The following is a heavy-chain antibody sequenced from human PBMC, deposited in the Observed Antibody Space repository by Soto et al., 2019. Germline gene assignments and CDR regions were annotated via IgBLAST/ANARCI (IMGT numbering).Heavy chain of an antibody. V-gene: IGHV4-59*11. CDR3: VRGVAI. CDR1: GDSITSRA. CDR2: VHYSGST. D-gene: IGHD2-21*01. J-gene: IGHJ3*02. Sequence: SETLSLTCTVSGDSITSRAWSWIRQPPGKGLEWIGYVHYSGSTSYNPSLKSRVSISIGTSRNHFSLDLNSVTAADTAVYYCVRGVAIWGKGTMVTV.